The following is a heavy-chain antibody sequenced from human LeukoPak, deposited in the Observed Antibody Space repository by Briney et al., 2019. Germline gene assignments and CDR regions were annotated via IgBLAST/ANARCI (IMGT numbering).Heavy chain of an antibody. J-gene: IGHJ6*03. D-gene: IGHD4/OR15-4a*01. CDR2: IYNSGIT. V-gene: IGHV4-59*02. Sequence: SETLSLTCTVSGGSVRRHFWSWIRQPPGKGLEWIGYIYNSGITNYNPSLKSRVTMSVDTSKNQFSLMLRSVTAADTAVYYCARDHLPAGAPGYYMDVWGKGTTVTVSS. CDR3: ARDHLPAGAPGYYMDV. CDR1: GGSVRRHF.